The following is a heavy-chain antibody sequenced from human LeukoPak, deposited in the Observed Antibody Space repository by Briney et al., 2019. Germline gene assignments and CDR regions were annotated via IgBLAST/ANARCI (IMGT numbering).Heavy chain of an antibody. V-gene: IGHV4-59*01. J-gene: IGHJ4*02. D-gene: IGHD3-22*01. CDR2: IYSSGST. Sequence: SETLSLTCTVSAGSISSYYWSWIRQPPGKGLEWIGYIYSSGSTNYNPSLKSRVTISVDTSKNQFSLKLSSVTAADTAVYYCARVGRSRDSSGYYWAFDYWGQGTLVTVSS. CDR1: AGSISSYY. CDR3: ARVGRSRDSSGYYWAFDY.